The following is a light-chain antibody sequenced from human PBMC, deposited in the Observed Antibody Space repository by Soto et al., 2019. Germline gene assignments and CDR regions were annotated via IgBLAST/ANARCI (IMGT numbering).Light chain of an antibody. CDR1: QSVSSY. V-gene: IGKV3-11*01. CDR2: DAS. CDR3: QQRSIWPPLT. Sequence: EIGLPQSPATLSLSPGERATRSCRASQSVSSYLAWYQQKPGQAPMLLIYDASNRATGIPARFSGSGSATDFTLTISSLEPEAVVVYYCQQRSIWPPLTCGGGTKVEIK. J-gene: IGKJ4*01.